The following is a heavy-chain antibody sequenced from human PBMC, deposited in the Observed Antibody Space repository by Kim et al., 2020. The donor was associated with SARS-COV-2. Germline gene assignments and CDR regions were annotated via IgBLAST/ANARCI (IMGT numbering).Heavy chain of an antibody. CDR3: AVHSSSWDLDA. D-gene: IGHD6-13*01. V-gene: IGHV1-69*01. Sequence: TANYAQKCQGRVTITADESTNTAYMERSDVRSEDTAMYFCAVHSSSWDLDAWGQGTLVTVSS. CDR2: TA. J-gene: IGHJ5*02.